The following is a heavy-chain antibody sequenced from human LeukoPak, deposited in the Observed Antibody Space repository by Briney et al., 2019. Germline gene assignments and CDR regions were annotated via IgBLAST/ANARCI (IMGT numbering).Heavy chain of an antibody. CDR3: ARLVYGGHYFDY. CDR2: INHSGST. J-gene: IGHJ4*02. CDR1: GGSFSGYY. D-gene: IGHD3-16*01. V-gene: IGHV4-34*01. Sequence: PSETLSLTCAVYGGSFSGYYWSWIRQPPGKGLEWIGEINHSGSTNYNPSLKSRVTISVDTSKNQFSLKLSSVTAADTAVYYCARLVYGGHYFDYWGQGTLVTVSS.